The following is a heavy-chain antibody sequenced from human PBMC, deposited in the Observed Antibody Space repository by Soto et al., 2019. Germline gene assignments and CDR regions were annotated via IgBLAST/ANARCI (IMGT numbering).Heavy chain of an antibody. CDR2: SSSSSTYI. Sequence: PGGSLRLSCAASGFTISSYSMNRVRQAPGKGLEWVSSSSSSSTYIYYADSVKGRFTISRDNAKNSLYLQMNSLRAEDTAVYFCARVYYSNLPYYSYYMDVWGQGTTVTVSS. D-gene: IGHD4-4*01. CDR1: GFTISSYS. V-gene: IGHV3-21*01. J-gene: IGHJ6*02. CDR3: ARVYYSNLPYYSYYMDV.